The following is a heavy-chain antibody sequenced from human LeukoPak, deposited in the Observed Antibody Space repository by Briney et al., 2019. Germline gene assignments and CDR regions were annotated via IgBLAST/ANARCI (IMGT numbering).Heavy chain of an antibody. V-gene: IGHV4-39*01. D-gene: IGHD3-10*01. Sequence: PSETLSLNCTVSGGSISSSSYYWGWIRQPPGKGLEWIAKIYYSGSTYYNPSLKSQTTISVDTSKNQFSLKLTSVTAADTAVYYCARHVHGSGNYYMDVWGKGTTVTVSS. J-gene: IGHJ6*03. CDR1: GGSISSSSYY. CDR2: IYYSGST. CDR3: ARHVHGSGNYYMDV.